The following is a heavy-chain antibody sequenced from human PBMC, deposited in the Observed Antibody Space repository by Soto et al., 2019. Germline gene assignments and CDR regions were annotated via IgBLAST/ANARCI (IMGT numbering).Heavy chain of an antibody. Sequence: GGSLRLSCTSSGFTFDDYAMSLFRQAPGKGLEWVGFIRSKAYGGTTEYAASVKGRFTISRDDSKSIAYLQMNSLKTEDTAVYYCTRDQSAVKIDYWGQGTLVTVSS. CDR1: GFTFDDYA. CDR2: IRSKAYGGTT. CDR3: TRDQSAVKIDY. J-gene: IGHJ4*02. V-gene: IGHV3-49*03. D-gene: IGHD2-2*01.